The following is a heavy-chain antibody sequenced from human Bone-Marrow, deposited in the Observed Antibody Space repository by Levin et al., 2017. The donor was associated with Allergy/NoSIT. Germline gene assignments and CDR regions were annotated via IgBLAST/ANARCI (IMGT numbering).Heavy chain of an antibody. J-gene: IGHJ4*02. V-gene: IGHV4-59*08. CDR3: ARLATVVTPSSHYYFDY. D-gene: IGHD4-23*01. Sequence: SETLSLTCSVSGGSISGYYWSWIRQPPGKGLEWIGYIYYSGSTIYNPSLKSRLTISVDTSKNQFSLKLSSVTAADTAVYYCARLATVVTPSSHYYFDYWGQGTLVTVSS. CDR1: GGSISGYY. CDR2: IYYSGST.